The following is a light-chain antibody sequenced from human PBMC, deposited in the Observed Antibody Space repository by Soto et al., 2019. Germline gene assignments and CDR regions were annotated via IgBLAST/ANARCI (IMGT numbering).Light chain of an antibody. Sequence: EVVMTQSPATLSVSPGERVTLSCRSSQSVADNLVWFQQKPGQGPRLLIYGASTRATGIPARFSGSGSETDFTLTISSLRSEDSAVYYCQQYNYWPITFGQGTRLEN. J-gene: IGKJ5*01. CDR2: GAS. V-gene: IGKV3-15*01. CDR3: QQYNYWPIT. CDR1: QSVADN.